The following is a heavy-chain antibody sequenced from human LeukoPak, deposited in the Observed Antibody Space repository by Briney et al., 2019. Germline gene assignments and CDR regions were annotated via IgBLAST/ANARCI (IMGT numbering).Heavy chain of an antibody. CDR1: GGSISSSNW. CDR3: ARDGDQPYYYYMDV. J-gene: IGHJ6*03. D-gene: IGHD3-10*01. V-gene: IGHV4-4*02. CDR2: IYHSGST. Sequence: PSETLSLTCAVSGGSISSSNWWSWVRQPPGKGLEWIGEIYHSGSTNYNPSLKSRVTISVDTSKNQFSLKLSSVTAADTAVYYCARDGDQPYYYYMDVWGKGTTVTVSS.